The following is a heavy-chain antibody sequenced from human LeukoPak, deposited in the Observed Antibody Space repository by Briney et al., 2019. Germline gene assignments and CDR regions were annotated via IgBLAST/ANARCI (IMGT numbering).Heavy chain of an antibody. CDR3: ASLREGGSYYNWFDP. CDR1: GYTLTELS. D-gene: IGHD1-26*01. J-gene: IGHJ5*02. Sequence: ASVKVSCKVSGYTLTELSMHWVRQAPGKGLEWMGGFDPEDGETIYAQKFQGRVTMTEDTSTDTAYMELSSLRSEDTAVYYCASLREGGSYYNWFDPWGQGTLVTVSS. CDR2: FDPEDGET. V-gene: IGHV1-24*01.